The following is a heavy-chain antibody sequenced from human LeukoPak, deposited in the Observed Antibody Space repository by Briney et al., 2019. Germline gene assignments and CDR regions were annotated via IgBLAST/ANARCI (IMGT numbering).Heavy chain of an antibody. J-gene: IGHJ4*02. Sequence: GGSLRLSCAASGFIFSDYYMSWLRQVPGKGPEWLSYISTNGRTIYYADSVKGRFTISRDNAKNSLYLQMSSLRAEDTAVYYCARRLYYDDSGYSNWGPGTLVTVSS. D-gene: IGHD3-22*01. CDR2: ISTNGRTI. V-gene: IGHV3-11*04. CDR1: GFIFSDYY. CDR3: ARRLYYDDSGYSN.